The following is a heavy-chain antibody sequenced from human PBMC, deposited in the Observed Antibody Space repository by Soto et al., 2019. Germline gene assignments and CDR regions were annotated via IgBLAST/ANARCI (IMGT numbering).Heavy chain of an antibody. V-gene: IGHV3-21*01. CDR1: GFTFSSYS. CDR3: ARSAAAGIIFTG. Sequence: GGSLRLSCAASGFTFSSYSMNWVRQAPGKGLEWVSSISSSSSYIYYADSVKGRFTISRDNAKNSLYLQMNSLRAEDTAVYYCARSAAAGIIFTGWGQGTLVTVSS. D-gene: IGHD6-13*01. CDR2: ISSSSSYI. J-gene: IGHJ4*02.